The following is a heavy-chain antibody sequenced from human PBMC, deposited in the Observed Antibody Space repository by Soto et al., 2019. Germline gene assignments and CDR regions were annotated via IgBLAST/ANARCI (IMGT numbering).Heavy chain of an antibody. Sequence: ASVKVSCKGSGYTFGRDGMHWVRQAPGQGLEWLAWINAINGDTKYSQRFQGRLTVTRDTAANTAYLELSSLRFEDTAVYYCARGWWQPGAAGYYDYWGQGTLVTVSS. CDR2: INAINGDT. J-gene: IGHJ4*02. CDR1: GYTFGRDG. V-gene: IGHV1-3*01. CDR3: ARGWWQPGAAGYYDY. D-gene: IGHD2-15*01.